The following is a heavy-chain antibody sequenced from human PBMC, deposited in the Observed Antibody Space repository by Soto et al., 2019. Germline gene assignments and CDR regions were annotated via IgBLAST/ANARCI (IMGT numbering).Heavy chain of an antibody. D-gene: IGHD6-19*01. CDR3: AKEGAVSMGYFDL. Sequence: EVQVAESGGGLVQPGRSLRLSCAASGFTFHNFAMHWVRQAPGKGLEWVSGIAWDGGRRGYAGSVKGRFTISRDNARNSLYLQMRSLRAEDTAMYYCAKEGAVSMGYFDLWGQGTLVIVSS. CDR1: GFTFHNFA. J-gene: IGHJ4*02. CDR2: IAWDGGRR. V-gene: IGHV3-9*01.